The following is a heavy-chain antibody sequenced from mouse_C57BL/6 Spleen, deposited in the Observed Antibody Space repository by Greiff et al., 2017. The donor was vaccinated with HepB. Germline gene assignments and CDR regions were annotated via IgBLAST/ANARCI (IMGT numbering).Heavy chain of an antibody. J-gene: IGHJ3*01. CDR1: GYTFTSYW. CDR3: AKEEGITTVRFAY. Sequence: QVQLQQPGAELVMPGASVKLSCKASGYTFTSYWMHWVKQRPGQGLEWIGEIDPSDSYTNYNQKFKGKSTLTVDKSSSTAYMQLSSLTSEDSAVYDCAKEEGITTVRFAYWGQGTLVTVAA. D-gene: IGHD1-1*01. V-gene: IGHV1-69*01. CDR2: IDPSDSYT.